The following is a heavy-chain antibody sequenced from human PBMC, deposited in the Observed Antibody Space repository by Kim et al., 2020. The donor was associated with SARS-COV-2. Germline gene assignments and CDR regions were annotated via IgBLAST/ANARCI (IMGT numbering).Heavy chain of an antibody. CDR1: GYTFITYA. CDR2: INAGNGDT. CDR3: TRELNGYNFDY. J-gene: IGHJ4*02. D-gene: IGHD1-1*01. Sequence: APVKVSCKASGYTFITYAMHWVRQAPGQRPEWMGWINAGNGDTRYSQKFQDRVTITTDTFASTAYMELSSLRSEDTAVYYCTRELNGYNFDYWGQGTLVIVSS. V-gene: IGHV1-3*01.